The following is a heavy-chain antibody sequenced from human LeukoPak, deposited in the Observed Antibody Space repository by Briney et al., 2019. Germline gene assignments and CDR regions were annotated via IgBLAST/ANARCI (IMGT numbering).Heavy chain of an antibody. V-gene: IGHV4-59*08. D-gene: IGHD6-13*01. J-gene: IGHJ4*02. CDR3: ARHAGADGSNWSYFDY. CDR1: GGSISSYY. CDR2: IYYSGST. Sequence: SETLSLTCTVSGGSISSYYWSWIRQPPGKGLEWIGYIYYSGSTYYNPSLRSRLTILVDTSRNQFSLKLYSVTAADTAVYYCARHAGADGSNWSYFDYWGQGTLVTVSS.